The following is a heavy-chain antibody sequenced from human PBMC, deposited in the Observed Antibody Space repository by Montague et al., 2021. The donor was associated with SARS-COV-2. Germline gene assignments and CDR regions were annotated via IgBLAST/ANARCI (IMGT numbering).Heavy chain of an antibody. CDR1: GGSFSGYY. V-gene: IGHV4-34*01. CDR3: ARWDPQTLTLIGLRGKSASDY. Sequence: SETLSLTCAVDGGSFSGYYWTWIRQSPGKGLEWIAEINHSGTTNYNFNPSLRSRVTLSIDTSKSQFSLKLSSVTAAATGVYYCARWDPQTLTLIGLRGKSASDYWGQGTLVTVSS. D-gene: IGHD4-23*01. J-gene: IGHJ4*02. CDR2: INHSGTT.